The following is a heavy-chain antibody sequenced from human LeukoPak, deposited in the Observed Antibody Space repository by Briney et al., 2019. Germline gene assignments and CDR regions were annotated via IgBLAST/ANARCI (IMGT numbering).Heavy chain of an antibody. Sequence: ASVKVSXKASGYTFPNYGITWLRQAPGQGLEWIGWISAYSGNTNYVQKFQGRVTMATDASTSTAYMELRSLRSDDTAVYYCARDIATVVHQDWGQGTLVTVSS. CDR2: ISAYSGNT. D-gene: IGHD2-2*01. CDR1: GYTFPNYG. CDR3: ARDIATVVHQD. J-gene: IGHJ4*02. V-gene: IGHV1-18*01.